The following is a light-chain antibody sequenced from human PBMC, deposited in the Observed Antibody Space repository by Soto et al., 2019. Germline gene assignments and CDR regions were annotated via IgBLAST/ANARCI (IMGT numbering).Light chain of an antibody. CDR1: QSVRSTY. CDR3: QQYGSSSIT. V-gene: IGKV3-20*01. Sequence: EIVLTQSPGTLSLSPGERATLSCRASQSVRSTYLAWYQQKPGQAPRLLIYGASSRATDIPDRFSGSGSGTDFTLTISRLEPEDFAVYYCQQYGSSSITFGQGTRLELK. J-gene: IGKJ5*01. CDR2: GAS.